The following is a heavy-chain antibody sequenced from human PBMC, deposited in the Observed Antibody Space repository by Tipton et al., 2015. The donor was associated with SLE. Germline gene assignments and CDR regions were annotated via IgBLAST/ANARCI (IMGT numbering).Heavy chain of an antibody. CDR2: MFYSGSI. J-gene: IGHJ4*02. CDR1: GGSINNHY. Sequence: TLSLTCTVSGGSINNHYWSWIRQAPGKGLEWIGYMFYSGSINYNPSLKSRVIISLDTSKSQFSLRLRSVTAADTAVYYCARRRFQSASDYWGQGTLVSVSS. V-gene: IGHV4-59*07. CDR3: ARRRFQSASDY. D-gene: IGHD2-21*01.